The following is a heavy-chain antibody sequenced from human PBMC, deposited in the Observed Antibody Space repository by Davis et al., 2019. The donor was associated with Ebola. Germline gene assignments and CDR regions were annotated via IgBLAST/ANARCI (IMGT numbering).Heavy chain of an antibody. Sequence: GESLKISCAASGFTFSSYGMHWVRQAPGKGLEWVAFIRYDGSNKYYADSVKGRFTISRDNSKNTLYLQMNSLRAEDTAVYYCAKDPALSSDVLLWFGDGGTFDYWGQGTLVTVSS. V-gene: IGHV3-30*02. J-gene: IGHJ4*02. D-gene: IGHD3-10*01. CDR1: GFTFSSYG. CDR3: AKDPALSSDVLLWFGDGGTFDY. CDR2: IRYDGSNK.